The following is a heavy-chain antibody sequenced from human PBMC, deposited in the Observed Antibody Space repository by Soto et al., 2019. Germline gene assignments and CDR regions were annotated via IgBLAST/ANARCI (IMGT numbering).Heavy chain of an antibody. CDR2: ISGFNGNT. D-gene: IGHD2-15*01. J-gene: IGHJ6*03. CDR3: ARAVVVSAPYYYMDV. V-gene: IGHV1-18*01. CDR1: GYPFSSYG. Sequence: ASVKVSCRASGYPFSSYGVSWVRQAPGQGLEWMGWISGFNGNTNYAQKLRGRVTMTTDTSTSTAYMELSSLRSDDTAVYYCARAVVVSAPYYYMDVWGTGTTVTVSS.